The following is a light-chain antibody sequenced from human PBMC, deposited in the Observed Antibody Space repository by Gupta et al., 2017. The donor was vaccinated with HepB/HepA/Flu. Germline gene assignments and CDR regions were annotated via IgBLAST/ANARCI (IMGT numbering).Light chain of an antibody. CDR1: QGIRND. CDR2: GAS. J-gene: IGKJ4*01. V-gene: IGKV1-6*01. Sequence: AIQMTQSPSSLSASVGDRVTITCRASQGIRNDLGWYQQKPGKAPKLLIYGASSLQSGVPSRFSGSGSGTEFTLTSSSLQPEDFANYYWLQDYSYITFGRGTKVEIK. CDR3: LQDYSYIT.